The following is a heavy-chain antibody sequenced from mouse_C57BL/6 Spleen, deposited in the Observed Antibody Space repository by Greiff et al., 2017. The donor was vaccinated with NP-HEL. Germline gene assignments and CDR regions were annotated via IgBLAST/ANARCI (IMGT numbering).Heavy chain of an antibody. CDR3: AIYDYDWYFDV. CDR2: ISSGGSYT. V-gene: IGHV5-6*01. J-gene: IGHJ1*03. CDR1: GFTFSSYG. Sequence: EVKLMESGGDLVKPGGSLKLSCAASGFTFSSYGMSWVRQTPDKRLEWVATISSGGSYTYSPDSVKGRFTISRDNAKNTLYLQMSSLKSEDTAMYYCAIYDYDWYFDVWGTGTTVTVSS. D-gene: IGHD2-4*01.